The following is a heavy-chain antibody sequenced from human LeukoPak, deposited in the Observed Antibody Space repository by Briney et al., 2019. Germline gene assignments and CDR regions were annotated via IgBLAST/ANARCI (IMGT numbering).Heavy chain of an antibody. D-gene: IGHD5-24*01. CDR2: LYHSGST. Sequence: SGTLSLTCGVSGGSISGSSWTWIRQPPRKGLEWIGYLYHSGSTSYNPSLKSQLTISVNTSKSQFSLNLTSVTAADTAVYFCARVNEMVAASTSAFDSWGKGILVTVSA. CDR3: ARVNEMVAASTSAFDS. V-gene: IGHV4-59*08. CDR1: GGSISGSS. J-gene: IGHJ4*02.